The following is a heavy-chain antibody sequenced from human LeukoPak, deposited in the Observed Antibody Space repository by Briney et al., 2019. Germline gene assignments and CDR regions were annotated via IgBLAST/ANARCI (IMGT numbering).Heavy chain of an antibody. CDR3: VRAVEYYYDSSGYAVHY. Sequence: GGCLRLSCAASGFTFARNSMKWVGPAPGKGLEWVSSISSSSRNIFHADSVTGRSTSSRANAKNSLNLQMKSLRTEESAVYYCVRAVEYYYDSSGYAVHYWGQGTLVTVSS. D-gene: IGHD3-22*01. CDR2: ISSSSRNI. CDR1: GFTFARNS. J-gene: IGHJ4*02. V-gene: IGHV3-21*01.